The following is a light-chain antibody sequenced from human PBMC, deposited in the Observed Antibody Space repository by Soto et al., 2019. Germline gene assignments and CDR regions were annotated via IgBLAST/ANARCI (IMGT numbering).Light chain of an antibody. CDR2: KDN. V-gene: IGLV1-47*01. CDR3: SSYAGSKYLL. Sequence: QLVLTQPPSASGTPGQRVTISCSGSSSNIGSNYVYWYQQLPGAAPKLLIFKDNQRPSGVPDRFSGSKSGTSTSLAISGLRSEDEAVYYCSSYAGSKYLLFGGGTKLTVL. J-gene: IGLJ2*01. CDR1: SSNIGSNY.